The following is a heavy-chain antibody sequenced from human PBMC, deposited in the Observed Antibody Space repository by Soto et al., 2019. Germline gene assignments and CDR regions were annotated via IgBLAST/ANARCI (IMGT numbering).Heavy chain of an antibody. CDR3: ARDYIAVAGRWFDP. CDR1: GCSISSSSYY. D-gene: IGHD6-19*01. J-gene: IGHJ5*02. CDR2: IYYSGST. V-gene: IGHV4-39*02. Sequence: SETLSLTCPVSGCSISSSSYYWGWTRKPPGKGLEWIGSIYYSGSTYYNPSLKSRVTISVDTSKNQFSLKLSSVTAADTAVYYCARDYIAVAGRWFDPWGQGTLVTVSS.